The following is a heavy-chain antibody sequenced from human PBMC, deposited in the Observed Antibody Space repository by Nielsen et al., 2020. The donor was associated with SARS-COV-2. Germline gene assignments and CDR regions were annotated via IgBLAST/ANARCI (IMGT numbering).Heavy chain of an antibody. CDR1: GFTFSSYS. J-gene: IGHJ4*02. V-gene: IGHV3-21*01. CDR2: ISSSSSYI. D-gene: IGHD6-13*01. Sequence: GESLKISCAASGFTFSSYSMNWVRQAPGKGLEWVSSISSSSSYIYYADSVKGRFTISRDNAKNSLYLQMNSLRAEDTAVYYCARDLLYSSSWIGYLGQGTLVTVSS. CDR3: ARDLLYSSSWIGY.